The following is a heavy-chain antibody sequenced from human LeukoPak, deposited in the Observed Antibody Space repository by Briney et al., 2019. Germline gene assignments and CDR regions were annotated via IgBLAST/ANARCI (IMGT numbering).Heavy chain of an antibody. CDR1: GGTFSSYA. V-gene: IGHV1-69*05. CDR3: ARGGSSGYYSWFDY. Sequence: SVKVSCKASGGTFSSYAISWVRQAPGQGLEWMGGIIPIFGTANYAQKFQGRVTITTDESTSTAYMELSSLRSEDTAVYYCARGGSSGYYSWFDYWGQGTLVTVSS. CDR2: IIPIFGTA. D-gene: IGHD3-22*01. J-gene: IGHJ4*02.